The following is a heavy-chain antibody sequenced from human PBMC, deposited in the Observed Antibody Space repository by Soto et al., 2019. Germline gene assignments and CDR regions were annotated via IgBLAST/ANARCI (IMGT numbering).Heavy chain of an antibody. CDR3: GSDHGCSGWHS. J-gene: IGHJ4*02. CDR2: IHRDGTT. D-gene: IGHD6-19*01. V-gene: IGHV3-66*01. Sequence: EVQLVESGGGLVQPGGSLRLSCVGSGFTVSTYYMSWVRQAPGKGLEWVSSIHRDGTTYYAGSVKGRFIVSRDSSENTVSLQMNSLTADDTALYFCGSDHGCSGWHSWGQGTVVTVSS. CDR1: GFTVSTYY.